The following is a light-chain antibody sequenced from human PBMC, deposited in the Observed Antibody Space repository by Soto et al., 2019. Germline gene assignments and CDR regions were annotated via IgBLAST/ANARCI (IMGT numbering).Light chain of an antibody. Sequence: DIQMTQSPSTLSASVGDRVIITGRASQTINNLMAWYQQKPGQAPKLLIYKASTLKSGVPSRFSGSGSGTEFTLTISSLQPDDFATYYCQHYNSYSEAFGQGTKVDIK. CDR3: QHYNSYSEA. CDR2: KAS. CDR1: QTINNL. V-gene: IGKV1-5*03. J-gene: IGKJ1*01.